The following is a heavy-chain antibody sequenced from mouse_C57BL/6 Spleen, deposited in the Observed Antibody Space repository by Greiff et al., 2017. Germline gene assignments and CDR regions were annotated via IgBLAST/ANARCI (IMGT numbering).Heavy chain of an antibody. J-gene: IGHJ2*01. Sequence: VQLQQSGAELVRPGASVTLSCKASGYTFTDYEMHWVKQTPVHGLEWIGAIDPETGGTAYNQKFKGKAILTADKSSSTAYRELRSLTSEDSAVYYCTRGLFDYWGQGTTLTVSS. CDR3: TRGLFDY. CDR2: IDPETGGT. CDR1: GYTFTDYE. V-gene: IGHV1-15*01.